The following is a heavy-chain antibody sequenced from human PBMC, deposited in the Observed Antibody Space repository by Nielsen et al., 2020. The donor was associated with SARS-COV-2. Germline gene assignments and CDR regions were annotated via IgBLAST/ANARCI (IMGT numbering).Heavy chain of an antibody. CDR1: GYNFSNYW. CDR2: IYPGDSDT. Sequence: GESLKISCKCSGYNFSNYWIAWVCQMPGKGLEWMGIIYPGDSDTRYSPSFQGQVTISADKSNDTAFLQWRSLKASDTAIYYCARQDATGQALNYWGQGALVTVSS. V-gene: IGHV5-51*01. J-gene: IGHJ4*02. CDR3: ARQDATGQALNY. D-gene: IGHD1-14*01.